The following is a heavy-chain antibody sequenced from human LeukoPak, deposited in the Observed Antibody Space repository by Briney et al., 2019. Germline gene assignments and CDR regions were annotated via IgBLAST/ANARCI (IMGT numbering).Heavy chain of an antibody. V-gene: IGHV4-59*01. D-gene: IGHD5-24*01. CDR2: IDYSGST. CDR1: GGSISSYY. CDR3: ARESEMATIKGPHYYFDY. J-gene: IGHJ4*02. Sequence: SETLSLTCTVSGGSISSYYWSWIRQPPGKGLEWIGYIDYSGSTNYNPSLKSRVTISVDTSKNQFSLKLSSVTAADTAVYYCARESEMATIKGPHYYFDYWGQGTLVTVSS.